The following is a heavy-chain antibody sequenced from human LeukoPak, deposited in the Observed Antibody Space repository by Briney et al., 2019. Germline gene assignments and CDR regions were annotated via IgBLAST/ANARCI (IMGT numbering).Heavy chain of an antibody. CDR1: GGTFSSYA. CDR2: IIPILGIA. Sequence: ASVKVSCKASGGTFSSYAISWVRQAPGQGLEWMGRIIPILGIANYAQKFQGRVTITADKSTSTAYMELSSLRSEDTAVYYCAAPLSSYYDILTGPRPLGYWGQGTLVTVSS. V-gene: IGHV1-69*04. J-gene: IGHJ4*02. CDR3: AAPLSSYYDILTGPRPLGY. D-gene: IGHD3-9*01.